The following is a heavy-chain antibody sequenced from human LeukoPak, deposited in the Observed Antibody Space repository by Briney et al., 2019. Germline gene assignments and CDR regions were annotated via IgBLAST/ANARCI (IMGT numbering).Heavy chain of an antibody. J-gene: IGHJ4*02. V-gene: IGHV4-59*01. CDR2: IYYSGST. CDR3: ARDSGQDSSGWYNYFDY. CDR1: GGSISSYY. D-gene: IGHD6-19*01. Sequence: PSETLSLTCTVSGGSISSYYWSWLRQPPGKGLEWIGYIYYSGSTNYNPSLKSRVTISVDTSKNQFSLKLSSVTAADTAVYYCARDSGQDSSGWYNYFDYWGQGTLVTVSS.